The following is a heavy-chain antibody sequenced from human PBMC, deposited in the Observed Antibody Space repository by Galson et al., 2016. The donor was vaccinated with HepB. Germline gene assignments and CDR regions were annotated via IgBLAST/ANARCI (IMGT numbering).Heavy chain of an antibody. CDR3: SIYPSQWHDLLFSN. V-gene: IGHV3-23*01. D-gene: IGHD6-19*01. J-gene: IGHJ4*02. CDR2: ICGRCGDV. Sequence: SLRLSCAASGFTFDRCGMTWFRQAPGKGLEWVSTICGRCGDVDYADSVKGRFTISRDDSKSTLYLHMNSLRVEDTAIYYCSIYPSQWHDLLFSNWAQGTLVTVSA. CDR1: GFTFDRCG.